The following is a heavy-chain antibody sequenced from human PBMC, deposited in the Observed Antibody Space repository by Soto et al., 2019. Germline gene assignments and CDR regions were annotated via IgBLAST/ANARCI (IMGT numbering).Heavy chain of an antibody. CDR2: INTNSGNP. D-gene: IGHD2-21*02. J-gene: IGHJ4*02. V-gene: IGHV1-18*01. CDR3: ARKKCFGDCYYSDY. CDR1: GYTFINYG. Sequence: ASVKVSFKASGYTFINYGISWVRQAPGQGLEWMGWINTNSGNPNYAQKFQDRVTMTTDTSAGTAYMEMRSLTSDDTAVYYCARKKCFGDCYYSDYWGQGTLVNVSS.